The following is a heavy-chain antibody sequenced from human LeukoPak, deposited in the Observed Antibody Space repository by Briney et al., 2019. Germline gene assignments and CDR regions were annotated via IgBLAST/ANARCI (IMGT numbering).Heavy chain of an antibody. J-gene: IGHJ4*02. CDR3: VKDFGGNFLFDF. V-gene: IGHV3-64D*06. Sequence: GGSLRLSCSASGFTFSSYAMHWVRQAPGQGLDCVSTISNNGGSTYYADSAKGRFTISRDTSKNTLYLQMSSLRAEDTAVYYCVKDFGGNFLFDFWGQGTLVTVSS. CDR2: ISNNGGST. D-gene: IGHD4-23*01. CDR1: GFTFSSYA.